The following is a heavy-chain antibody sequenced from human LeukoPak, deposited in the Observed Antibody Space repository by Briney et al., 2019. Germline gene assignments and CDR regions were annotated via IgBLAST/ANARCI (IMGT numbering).Heavy chain of an antibody. Sequence: PSQTLSLTCTVSGGSISSGGYYWSWIRQPPGKGLEWIGYIYHSGSTYYNPSLKSRVTISVDRSKNQFSLKLSSVTAADTAVYYCARTSILGWDTAMVKVFDYWGQGTLVTVSS. V-gene: IGHV4-30-2*01. J-gene: IGHJ4*02. CDR3: ARTSILGWDTAMVKVFDY. CDR2: IYHSGST. CDR1: GGSISSGGYY. D-gene: IGHD5-18*01.